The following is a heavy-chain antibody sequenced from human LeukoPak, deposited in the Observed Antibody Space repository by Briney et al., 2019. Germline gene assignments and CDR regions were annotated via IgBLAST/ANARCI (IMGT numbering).Heavy chain of an antibody. Sequence: AASVKVSCKASGYTFTGYYMNWVRQAPGQGLEWMGWINPDSGGTDYAQNFQGRVTMTRDTSISTAYMELSRLRSDDTAVYYCARPPQRAAAGLFYVFDIWGQGTMVTVSS. V-gene: IGHV1-2*02. CDR3: ARPPQRAAAGLFYVFDI. J-gene: IGHJ3*02. CDR2: INPDSGGT. D-gene: IGHD6-13*01. CDR1: GYTFTGYY.